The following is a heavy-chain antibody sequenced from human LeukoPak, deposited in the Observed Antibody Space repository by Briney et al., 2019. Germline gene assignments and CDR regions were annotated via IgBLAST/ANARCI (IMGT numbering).Heavy chain of an antibody. D-gene: IGHD2-15*01. Sequence: ASVKVSCKASGGTFSSYAISWVRQAPGQGLEWMGIINPSGGSTSYAQKFQGRVTMTRDTSTSTVYMELSSLRSEDTAVYYCARDIVVQQGYYGMDVWGQGTTVTVSS. CDR2: INPSGGST. V-gene: IGHV1-46*01. CDR3: ARDIVVQQGYYGMDV. J-gene: IGHJ6*02. CDR1: GGTFSSYA.